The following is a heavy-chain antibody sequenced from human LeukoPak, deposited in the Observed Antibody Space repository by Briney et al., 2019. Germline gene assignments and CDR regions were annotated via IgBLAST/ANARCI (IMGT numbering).Heavy chain of an antibody. Sequence: PGGSLRLSCAASGFTFSSYSVNWVRQAPGKGLEWVSYISSSSSTIYYADSVKGRFTISRDNAKNSLYLQMNSLRAEDTAVYYCARDPLESIAVDTEQDAFDIWGQGTMVTVSS. J-gene: IGHJ3*02. V-gene: IGHV3-48*01. D-gene: IGHD6-19*01. CDR2: ISSSSSTI. CDR1: GFTFSSYS. CDR3: ARDPLESIAVDTEQDAFDI.